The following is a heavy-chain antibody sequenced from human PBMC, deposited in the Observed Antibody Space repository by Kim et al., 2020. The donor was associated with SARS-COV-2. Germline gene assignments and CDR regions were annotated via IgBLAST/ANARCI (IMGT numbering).Heavy chain of an antibody. V-gene: IGHV3-74*01. Sequence: DGVGRYYADSVKGRFTTSRDNANNMVYLQMNSLRVDDTAIYYCTSIFEYWGQGALVTVSS. J-gene: IGHJ4*02. D-gene: IGHD3-3*02. CDR2: DGVGR. CDR3: TSIFEY.